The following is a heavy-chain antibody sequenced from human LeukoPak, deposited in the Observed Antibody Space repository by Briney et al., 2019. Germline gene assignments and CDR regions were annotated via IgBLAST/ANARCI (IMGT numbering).Heavy chain of an antibody. Sequence: GGSLRLSCAASGFTFSRYWMSWVRQAPGKGLDWVAGISYAGSNTYYADSVKGRFTISRDSSKNTLYLQMNSLRAEDTAVYYCARDRVAVADTWYFDYWGQGTLVTVSS. J-gene: IGHJ4*02. D-gene: IGHD6-13*01. CDR3: ARDRVAVADTWYFDY. CDR2: ISYAGSNT. CDR1: GFTFSRYW. V-gene: IGHV3-30-3*01.